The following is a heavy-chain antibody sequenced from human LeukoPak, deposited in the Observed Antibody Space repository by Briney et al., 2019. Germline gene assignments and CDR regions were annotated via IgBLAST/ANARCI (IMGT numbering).Heavy chain of an antibody. V-gene: IGHV3-21*06. D-gene: IGHD1-14*01. CDR2: IGPTGFDR. Sequence: PGGSLRLSCTASGLTFSTSGLNWVRQAPGKGLEWVASIGPTGFDRYHADSIKGRFTISRDNANNFLYLQMDGLRAEDTAVYYCATETNGRHYDYWGQGTLLTVSS. J-gene: IGHJ4*02. CDR3: ATETNGRHYDY. CDR1: GLTFSTSG.